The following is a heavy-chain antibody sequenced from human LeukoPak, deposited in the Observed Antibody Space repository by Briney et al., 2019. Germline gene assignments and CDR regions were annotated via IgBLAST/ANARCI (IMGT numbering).Heavy chain of an antibody. CDR3: AKDGFDYYDSSGYYYFNY. CDR1: GFTFSNHA. Sequence: GGSLRLSCAAPGFTFSNHAMSWVRQAPGKGLQWVSAISGGGVAIYYADSVKGRFTISRDNSKNTLYLQMNSLRAEDTAVYYCAKDGFDYYDSSGYYYFNYWGQGTLVTVSS. V-gene: IGHV3-23*01. D-gene: IGHD3-22*01. J-gene: IGHJ4*02. CDR2: ISGGGVAI.